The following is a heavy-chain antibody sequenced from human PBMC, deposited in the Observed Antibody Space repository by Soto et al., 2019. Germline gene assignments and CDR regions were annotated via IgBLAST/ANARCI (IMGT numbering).Heavy chain of an antibody. V-gene: IGHV3-74*01. CDR3: TSDTFGLRDT. J-gene: IGHJ5*02. CDR2: INPAGTIT. Sequence: MQMVESGGGSVQPGGSLRLSCAASGFPFSHYWMHWVRQTPGKGLVWVSRINPAGTITNYADSVEGRFTISRDNADSAFFLQMNSLGAEDTAIYYCTSDTFGLRDTWGQGTLVTVSS. CDR1: GFPFSHYW. D-gene: IGHD3-16*01.